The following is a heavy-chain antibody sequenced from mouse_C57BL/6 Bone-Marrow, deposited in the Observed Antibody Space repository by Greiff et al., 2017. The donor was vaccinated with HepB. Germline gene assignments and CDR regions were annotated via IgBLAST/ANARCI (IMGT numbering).Heavy chain of an antibody. CDR2: ISYDGSN. D-gene: IGHD2-5*01. V-gene: IGHV3-6*01. CDR1: GYSITSGYY. CDR3: ARAGSNYVFYY. Sequence: EVQLQESGPGLVKPSQSLSLTCSVTGYSITSGYYWNWIRQFPGNKLEWMGYISYDGSNNYNPSLKNRISITRDTSKNQFFLKLNSVTTEDTATYYCARAGSNYVFYYWGQGTTLTVSS. J-gene: IGHJ2*01.